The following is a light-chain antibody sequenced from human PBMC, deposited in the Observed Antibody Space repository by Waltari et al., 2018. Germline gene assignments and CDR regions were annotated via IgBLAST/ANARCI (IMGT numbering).Light chain of an antibody. CDR3: QQSYSAWT. CDR2: DTS. J-gene: IGKJ1*01. Sequence: DIQMTQSPSSLSASVGDRVTITCRASQRISGYLNWYQQKPGRAPKLLIYDTSILQSGVPSMVSVSGSGTDFTLTINSRQPEDCATYYCQQSYSAWTFGQGTKVDLK. CDR1: QRISGY. V-gene: IGKV1-39*01.